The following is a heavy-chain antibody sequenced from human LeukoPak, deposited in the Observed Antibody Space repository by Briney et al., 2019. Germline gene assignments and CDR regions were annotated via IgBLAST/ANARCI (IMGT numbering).Heavy chain of an antibody. CDR2: IKSEADGGTS. Sequence: GGSLRLSCVGSGITFSNYWMSWVRQAPGKGPEWVGRIKSEADGGTSDYATAVKGRFIISRNDSDNTLYLQMNSLKTEDTAMYYCCTPSGATALSPSFGLWGQGTLVTVSS. D-gene: IGHD3-10*01. J-gene: IGHJ4*02. CDR3: CTPSGATALSPSFGL. CDR1: GITFSNYW. V-gene: IGHV3-15*01.